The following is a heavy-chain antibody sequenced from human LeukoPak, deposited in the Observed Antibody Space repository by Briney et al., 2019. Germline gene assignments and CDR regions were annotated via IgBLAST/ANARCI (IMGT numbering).Heavy chain of an antibody. D-gene: IGHD3-22*01. CDR1: GGSISSYY. J-gene: IGHJ4*02. Sequence: SETLSLTCTVSGGSISSYYWSWIRQPPGKGLEWIGYFYYSGSTNYNPSLKSRVTISVDTSKNQFSLKLTSVTAADTAVYYCARRNYYDSSAYYIFDYWGQGTLSPSPQ. CDR2: FYYSGST. V-gene: IGHV4-59*08. CDR3: ARRNYYDSSAYYIFDY.